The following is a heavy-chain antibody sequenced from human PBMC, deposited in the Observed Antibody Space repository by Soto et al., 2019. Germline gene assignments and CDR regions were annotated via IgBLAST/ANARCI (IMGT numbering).Heavy chain of an antibody. CDR3: VRGPLDIAVVPGAMLY. CDR1: GFSISSYW. Sequence: EVQLVESGGGLVQPGGSLRVSCAASGFSISSYWMHWVRQAPGKGLVWVSRINNDGSDTNYADSVRGRFTISRDNAMNTRYLQLDSLRADDTAVYYCVRGPLDIAVVPGAMLYWGQGTLVTVSS. V-gene: IGHV3-74*01. CDR2: INNDGSDT. J-gene: IGHJ4*02. D-gene: IGHD2-2*03.